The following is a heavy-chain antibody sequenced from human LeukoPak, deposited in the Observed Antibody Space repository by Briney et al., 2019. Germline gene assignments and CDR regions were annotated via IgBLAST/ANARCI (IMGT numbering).Heavy chain of an antibody. CDR2: INPNSGGT. CDR1: GYTFTGYY. CDR3: ARTSDSSGYLLGY. J-gene: IGHJ4*02. D-gene: IGHD3-22*01. Sequence: GASVKVSCKASGYTFTGYYMHWVRQAPGQGLEWMGWINPNSGGTNYAQKFQGRVTMTRDTSISTAYMELSRLRPDDTAVYYCARTSDSSGYLLGYWGQGTLVTVSS. V-gene: IGHV1-2*02.